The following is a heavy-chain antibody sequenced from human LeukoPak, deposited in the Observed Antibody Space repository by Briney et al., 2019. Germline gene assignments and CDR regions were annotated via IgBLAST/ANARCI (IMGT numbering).Heavy chain of an antibody. Sequence: GASVKVSCKASGYTFTSYGISWVRQAPGQGLEWMGWISAYNGNTNYAQKLQGRVTMTTDTSTSTAYMELRSLRSDDTAVYYCARDQGFGIFGVVIYDAFDIWGQGTMVTVSS. CDR1: GYTFTSYG. V-gene: IGHV1-18*01. CDR2: ISAYNGNT. J-gene: IGHJ3*02. CDR3: ARDQGFGIFGVVIYDAFDI. D-gene: IGHD3-3*01.